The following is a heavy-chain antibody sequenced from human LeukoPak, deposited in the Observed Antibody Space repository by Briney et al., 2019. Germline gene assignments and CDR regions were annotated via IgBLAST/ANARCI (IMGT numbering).Heavy chain of an antibody. Sequence: PSETLSLTCAVSGGSITSSIWWTWFRQPPGKGLKWMGEVFYSGSTNSNPSLKSRLTMSVDEYKHEFSLRLTAVTAADTAVYYCASGGLVSRYLDHWGQGALVNVSP. CDR3: ASGGLVSRYLDH. CDR1: GGSITSSIW. CDR2: VFYSGST. V-gene: IGHV4-4*02. D-gene: IGHD3-9*01. J-gene: IGHJ4*02.